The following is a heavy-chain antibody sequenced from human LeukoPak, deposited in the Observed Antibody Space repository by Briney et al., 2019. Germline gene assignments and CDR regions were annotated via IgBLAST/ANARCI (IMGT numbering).Heavy chain of an antibody. J-gene: IGHJ4*02. Sequence: GGSLRLSCAASGFRFVSHGMIWVCQGPGKGLGWLSYISPGSTTINSADSVKDRFITSRDTAKSSLFLQMISSRAEDMGIYYCARVRGPTVSTMYFDYWGRGTLVTVPS. CDR3: ARVRGPTVSTMYFDY. CDR2: ISPGSTTI. CDR1: GFRFVSHG. D-gene: IGHD5/OR15-5a*01. V-gene: IGHV3-48*01.